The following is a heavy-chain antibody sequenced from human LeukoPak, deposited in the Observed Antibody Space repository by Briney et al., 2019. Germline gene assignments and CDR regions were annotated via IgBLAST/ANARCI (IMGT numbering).Heavy chain of an antibody. CDR1: GGSISSYY. J-gene: IGHJ5*02. CDR3: AKQQLVLGWFDP. D-gene: IGHD6-13*01. Sequence: SETLSLTCTVSGGSISSYYWSWIRQPAGKGLEWIGRIYTSGSTNYNPSLKSRVTMSVDTSKNQFSLKLSSVTAADTAVYYCAKQQLVLGWFDPWGQGTMVTVSS. V-gene: IGHV4-4*07. CDR2: IYTSGST.